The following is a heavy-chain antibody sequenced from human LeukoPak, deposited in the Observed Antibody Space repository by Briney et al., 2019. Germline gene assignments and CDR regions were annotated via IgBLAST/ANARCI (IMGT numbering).Heavy chain of an antibody. V-gene: IGHV3-53*01. J-gene: IGHJ3*02. D-gene: IGHD6-25*01. CDR3: ARAAADAFDI. Sequence: GGSLRLSCAPSGFTVSSNYMSWVRQAPGKGLEWVSVIYSGGSTYYAGSVKGRFTISRDNSKNTLYLQMNSLRAEDTAVYYCARAAADAFDIWGQGTMVTVSS. CDR2: IYSGGST. CDR1: GFTVSSNY.